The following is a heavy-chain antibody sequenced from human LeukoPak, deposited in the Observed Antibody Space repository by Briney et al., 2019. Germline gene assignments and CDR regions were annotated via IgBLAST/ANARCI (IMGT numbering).Heavy chain of an antibody. Sequence: ASVKVSCKASGYTFTSYDINWVRQATGQGLEWMGWINPNSGGTNYAQKFQGRVTMTRDTSISTAYMELSRLRSDDTAVYYCARAAMVRGVIITYYFDYWGQGTLVTVSS. CDR3: ARAAMVRGVIITYYFDY. J-gene: IGHJ4*02. V-gene: IGHV1-2*02. CDR1: GYTFTSYD. D-gene: IGHD3-10*01. CDR2: INPNSGGT.